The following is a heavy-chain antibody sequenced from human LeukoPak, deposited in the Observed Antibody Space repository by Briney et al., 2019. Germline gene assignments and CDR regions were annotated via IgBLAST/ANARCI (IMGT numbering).Heavy chain of an antibody. Sequence: PSETLSLTCSVSSGSVNSYYWSWIRQPAGKGLEWIGRFYTSGSTDYNPSLKSRLAMSVDTSKNQFSLNLSSVTAADTAVYYCARDSRDPSLWFGELLSPLDCWGQGTLVTVSS. CDR3: ARDSRDPSLWFGELLSPLDC. CDR1: SGSVNSYY. CDR2: FYTSGST. J-gene: IGHJ4*02. V-gene: IGHV4-4*07. D-gene: IGHD3-10*01.